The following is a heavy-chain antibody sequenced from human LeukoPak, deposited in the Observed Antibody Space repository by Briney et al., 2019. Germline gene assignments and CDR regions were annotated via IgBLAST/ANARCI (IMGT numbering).Heavy chain of an antibody. Sequence: PGGSLRLSCAASGFTFSSYAMSWVRQAPGKGLEWVSAISGSGGSTYYADSVRGRFTISRDNSKNTVYLQMNSLRAEDTAVYYCAKNEGGSGWTYLEYWGQGTLVSVSS. V-gene: IGHV3-23*01. D-gene: IGHD6-19*01. CDR3: AKNEGGSGWTYLEY. CDR1: GFTFSSYA. J-gene: IGHJ4*02. CDR2: ISGSGGST.